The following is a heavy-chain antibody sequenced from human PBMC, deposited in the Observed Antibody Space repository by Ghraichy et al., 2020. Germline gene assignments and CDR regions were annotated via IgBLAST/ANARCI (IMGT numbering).Heavy chain of an antibody. J-gene: IGHJ4*02. CDR2: IKQDESEK. CDR1: GFTFSSHW. D-gene: IGHD3-22*01. Sequence: GGSLRLSCAASGFTFSSHWMSWVRQAPGKGLEWVANIKQDESEKYYVDSVKGRFTISRDNAKNSLYLQMNSLRVEDTDVYYCARAGEYYYDSSGYYTYWGQGTLVTVSS. CDR3: ARAGEYYYDSSGYYTY. V-gene: IGHV3-7*01.